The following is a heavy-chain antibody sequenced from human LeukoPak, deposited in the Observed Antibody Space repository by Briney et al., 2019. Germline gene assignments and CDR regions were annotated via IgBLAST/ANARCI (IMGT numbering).Heavy chain of an antibody. J-gene: IGHJ4*02. D-gene: IGHD2/OR15-2a*01. V-gene: IGHV1-18*01. Sequence: ASVKVSCKASGYTFTSYGISWVRQAPGQGLEWMGWISAYNGNTNYAQKLQGRVTMTTDTSTSTAYMELRSLRSDDTAVYYCARNFAPFRTTAPRGTVFDYWGQGTLVTVSS. CDR2: ISAYNGNT. CDR1: GYTFTSYG. CDR3: ARNFAPFRTTAPRGTVFDY.